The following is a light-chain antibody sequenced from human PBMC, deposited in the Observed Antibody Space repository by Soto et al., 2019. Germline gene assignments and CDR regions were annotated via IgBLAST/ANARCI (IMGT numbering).Light chain of an antibody. CDR3: QQYDNSLYT. CDR2: AAS. CDR1: QSVSSTY. Sequence: EIVLTQSPGTLSLSPGERATLSCRAGQSVSSTYLAWYQQKPGQPPRLLIYAASSRATGIPDRFSGTGSGTDFTLTISRLEPEDFAVYYCQQYDNSLYTFGPGTKLEIK. V-gene: IGKV3-20*01. J-gene: IGKJ2*01.